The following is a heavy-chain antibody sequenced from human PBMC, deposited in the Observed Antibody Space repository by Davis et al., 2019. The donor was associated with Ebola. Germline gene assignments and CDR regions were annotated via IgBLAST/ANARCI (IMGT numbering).Heavy chain of an antibody. CDR2: TSHNERER. J-gene: IGHJ4*02. V-gene: IGHV3-30*04. CDR3: ARALHDEVLDY. CDR1: GFTFSNHA. D-gene: IGHD1-1*01. Sequence: PGGSLRLSCVASGFTFSNHAMHWVRQAPGKGLEWVAVTSHNERERFYGESVQGRFTISRDTSENVLYLQMDGLRPDDTAIYFCARALHDEVLDYWGQGTPVTVSS.